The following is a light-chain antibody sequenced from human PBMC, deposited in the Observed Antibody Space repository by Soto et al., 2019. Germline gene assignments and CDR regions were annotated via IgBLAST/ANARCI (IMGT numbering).Light chain of an antibody. CDR2: DAS. J-gene: IGKJ2*01. CDR1: QSVSNN. V-gene: IGKV3-15*01. CDR3: QQYNNWPLYT. Sequence: EIVMAQSPATLSVSPGERATLSCRASQSVSNNSGWYQQKPGQAPRLLIYDASTRATGIPARFSGSGSGTEFTLTISSLQSEDFAVYYCQQYNNWPLYTFGQGTKLEIK.